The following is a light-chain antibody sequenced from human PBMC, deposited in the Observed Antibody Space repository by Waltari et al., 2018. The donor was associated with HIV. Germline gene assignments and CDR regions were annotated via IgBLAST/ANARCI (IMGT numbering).Light chain of an antibody. CDR1: SSNIGSNS. Sequence: QSVLTQSPSASGTPGQRVIISCSGSSSNIGSNSVIWYQQPPGTAPKLLIYSNNERPSGVPDRFSGSKSGTSASLAISGLQSEDEADYHCAAWDDSLNGPVFGGGTKLTVL. CDR2: SNN. J-gene: IGLJ2*01. V-gene: IGLV1-44*01. CDR3: AAWDDSLNGPV.